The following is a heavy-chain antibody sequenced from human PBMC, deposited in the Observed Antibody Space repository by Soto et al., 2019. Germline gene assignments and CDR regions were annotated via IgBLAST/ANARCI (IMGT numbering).Heavy chain of an antibody. CDR2: ISNGGSA. D-gene: IGHD2-8*01. J-gene: IGHJ5*01. V-gene: IGHV4-4*07. Sequence: TLSLTCNVSGGSINSYYWSWIRQPAGKGLEWIGRISNGGSAIYNPSLKSRVTISVDTSKNQFSLRLTSVTAADTAVYFCARDAYPNWFDFWGQGTLVTVSS. CDR3: ARDAYPNWFDF. CDR1: GGSINSYY.